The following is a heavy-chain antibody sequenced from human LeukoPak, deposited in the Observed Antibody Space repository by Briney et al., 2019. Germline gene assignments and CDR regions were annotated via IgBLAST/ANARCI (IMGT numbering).Heavy chain of an antibody. CDR2: INTDGSST. J-gene: IGHJ4*02. CDR1: GFTFTNYW. D-gene: IGHD3-16*01. V-gene: IGHV3-74*01. Sequence: PGGSLRLSCAASGFTFTNYWMHWVRQAPGKGPVWVSHINTDGSSTNYADSVKGRFTISRDNAKNTLYLQMNSLRAEDTAVYYCARDPGAYFDYWGQGTLVTVSS. CDR3: ARDPGAYFDY.